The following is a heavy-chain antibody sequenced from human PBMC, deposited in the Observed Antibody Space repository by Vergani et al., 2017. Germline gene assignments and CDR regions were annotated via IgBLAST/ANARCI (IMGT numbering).Heavy chain of an antibody. CDR3: ARDLGGQWLAQEYFQH. CDR1: GYTFTSYA. CDR2: INAGNGNT. D-gene: IGHD6-19*01. J-gene: IGHJ1*01. V-gene: IGHV1-3*01. Sequence: QVQLVQSGAEVKKPGASVKVSCKASGYTFTSYAMHWVRQAPGQRLEWMGWINAGNGNTKYSQKFQGRVTITRDTSASTAYMELSSLRSEDTAVYYCARDLGGQWLAQEYFQHWGQGTLVTVSS.